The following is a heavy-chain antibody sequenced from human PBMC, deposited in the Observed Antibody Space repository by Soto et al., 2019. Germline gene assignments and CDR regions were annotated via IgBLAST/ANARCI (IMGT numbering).Heavy chain of an antibody. D-gene: IGHD2-8*01. CDR2: IYYSGST. CDR1: GGSISSGGYY. CDR3: ARDRLYCTNGVCYVSWFDP. V-gene: IGHV4-31*03. Sequence: QVQLQESGPGLVKPSQTLSLTCTVSGGSISSGGYYWSWIRQHPGKGLEWIGYIYYSGSTYYNPSLKSRVTISVDTSKIQFSLKLSSVTAADTAVYYCARDRLYCTNGVCYVSWFDPWGQGTLVTVAS. J-gene: IGHJ5*02.